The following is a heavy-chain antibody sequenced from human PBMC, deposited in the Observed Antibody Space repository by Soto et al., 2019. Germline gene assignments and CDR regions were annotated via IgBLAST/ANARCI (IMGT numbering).Heavy chain of an antibody. CDR2: FKSKTDGGTT. V-gene: IGHV3-15*07. D-gene: IGHD2-15*01. J-gene: IGHJ6*01. Sequence: EVQLVESGGGLVKPGGSLRLSCAASGFTFSNAWMNWVRQAPGKGLEWVGRFKSKTDGGTTDYAAPVKGRFTISSDDSKNTLYLQMNSLKTANTAVYYCTTDIPPRYCSAGSCYLRPYYYGMDVRGHGTTVTVSS. CDR3: TTDIPPRYCSAGSCYLRPYYYGMDV. CDR1: GFTFSNAW.